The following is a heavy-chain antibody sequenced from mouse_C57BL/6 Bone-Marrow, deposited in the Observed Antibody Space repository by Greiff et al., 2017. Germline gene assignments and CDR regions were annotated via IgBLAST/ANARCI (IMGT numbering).Heavy chain of an antibody. CDR2: IDPENGDT. V-gene: IGHV14-4*01. D-gene: IGHD1-1*01. J-gene: IGHJ2*01. CDR1: GFNIKDDY. Sequence: VQLKESGAELVRPGASVKLSCTASGFNIKDDYMHWVKQRPEQGLEWIGWIDPENGDTEYASKFQGKATITADTSSNTAYLQLSSLTPEDPAVYYCTSSPSYFDYWGQGTTLTVAS. CDR3: TSSPSYFDY.